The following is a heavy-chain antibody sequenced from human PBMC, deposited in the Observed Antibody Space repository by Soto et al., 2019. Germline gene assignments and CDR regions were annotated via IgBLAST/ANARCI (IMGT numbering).Heavy chain of an antibody. CDR3: AKDPNYDISY. CDR2: IYNSGST. V-gene: IGHV4-4*08. D-gene: IGHD3-9*01. J-gene: IGHJ4*02. Sequence: SETLSLTCTVSGGYISSYYWSWIRQPPGKGVEWIGYIYNSGSTNYNPSLKSRVTISVDTSKNQFSLKLSSVTAADTAVYYCAKDPNYDISYWGQGTLVTVSS. CDR1: GGYISSYY.